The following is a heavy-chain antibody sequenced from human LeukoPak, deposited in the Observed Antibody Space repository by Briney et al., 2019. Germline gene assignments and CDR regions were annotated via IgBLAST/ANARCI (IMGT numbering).Heavy chain of an antibody. J-gene: IGHJ5*02. CDR1: GGSFSGYY. CDR2: INHSGST. V-gene: IGHV4-34*01. CDR3: ARVPPPTPYDFWSGYYP. D-gene: IGHD3-3*01. Sequence: SETLSLTCAVYGGSFSGYYWSWIRQPPGKGLEWIGEINHSGSTNYNPSLKSRVTISVDTSKNQFSLKLSSVTAADTAVYYCARVPPPTPYDFWSGYYPWGQGTPVTVSS.